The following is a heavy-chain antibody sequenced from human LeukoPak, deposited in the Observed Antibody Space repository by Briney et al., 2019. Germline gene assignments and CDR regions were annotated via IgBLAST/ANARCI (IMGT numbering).Heavy chain of an antibody. D-gene: IGHD4-17*01. V-gene: IGHV5-51*01. CDR1: GYSITSYW. Sequence: GESLKISCKGSGYSITSYWIAWVRQMPGKGLEWMGIIYPGDSDTRYSPSFQGQVTISADKSISTAYLQWSSLKASDSAMYYCARHFRSNGDYGPPDYWGQGTLVTVSS. J-gene: IGHJ4*02. CDR2: IYPGDSDT. CDR3: ARHFRSNGDYGPPDY.